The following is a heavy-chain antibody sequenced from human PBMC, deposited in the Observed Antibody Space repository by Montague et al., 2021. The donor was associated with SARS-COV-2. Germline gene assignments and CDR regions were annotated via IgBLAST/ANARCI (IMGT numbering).Heavy chain of an antibody. CDR1: GGSIRSGIYY. V-gene: IGHV4-61*02. Sequence: TLSLTCTVSGGSIRSGIYYWSWIRQPAGKGLEWIGRIYTSGSTNYNPSLNSRVIISVDTSKNQFSLKLSSVTAADTAVYYCARGTTVSSSGYYTGWFDPWGQGTLVTVSS. J-gene: IGHJ5*02. CDR2: IYTSGST. D-gene: IGHD3-3*01. CDR3: ARGTTVSSSGYYTGWFDP.